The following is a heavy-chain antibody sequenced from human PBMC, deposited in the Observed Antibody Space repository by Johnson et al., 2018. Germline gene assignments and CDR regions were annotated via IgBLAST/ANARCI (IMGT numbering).Heavy chain of an antibody. CDR2: ISGDGTST. V-gene: IGHV3-74*02. J-gene: IGHJ6*03. D-gene: IGHD3-10*01. CDR1: GFTFSSYW. Sequence: VRLVESGGGLVEPGGSLRLSCAASGFTFSSYWMHWVRQAPGQGLVWVSRISGDGTSTDYADSGKGRFTFSRDNAKNTLYLKMTSLRAEDTAVYYCTRANSGSYGYYYYYIDVWGKGATVTVSS. CDR3: TRANSGSYGYYYYYIDV.